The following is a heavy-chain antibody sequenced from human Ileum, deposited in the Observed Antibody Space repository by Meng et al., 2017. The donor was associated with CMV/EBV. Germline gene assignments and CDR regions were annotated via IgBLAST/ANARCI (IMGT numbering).Heavy chain of an antibody. Sequence: GGSLRLSCAVSGFTFNNYGMHWVRQAPGKGLEWVAFIRFDGGNKYYADSVKGRFTISRDNSKNTLLLQMNSLRAEDTAVYYCAKDLSPGQYYYHGMDVWGQGTTVTVSS. CDR2: IRFDGGNK. D-gene: IGHD2/OR15-2a*01. J-gene: IGHJ6*02. CDR3: AKDLSPGQYYYHGMDV. V-gene: IGHV3-30*02. CDR1: GFTFNNYG.